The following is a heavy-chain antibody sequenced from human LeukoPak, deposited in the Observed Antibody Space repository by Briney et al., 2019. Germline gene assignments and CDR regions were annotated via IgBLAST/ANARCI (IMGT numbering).Heavy chain of an antibody. D-gene: IGHD7-27*01. Sequence: GGPLRLSCAASGFTLSSYTMSWVRQAPGKGLEWVSTITTSDGNTYYADSVKGRFTVSRDNSKNTLFLQMNSLRAEDTAVYYCAKDGGLWVSAHWGDSWGRGTLVTVSS. CDR2: ITTSDGNT. J-gene: IGHJ4*02. CDR3: AKDGGLWVSAHWGDS. CDR1: GFTLSSYT. V-gene: IGHV3-23*01.